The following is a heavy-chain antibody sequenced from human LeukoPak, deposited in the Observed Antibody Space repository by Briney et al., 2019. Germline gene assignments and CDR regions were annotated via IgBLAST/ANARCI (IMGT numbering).Heavy chain of an antibody. CDR3: ARGPLTGEHYHYYMDV. D-gene: IGHD7-27*01. CDR2: LSPNTGKT. CDR1: GYSFSTFD. J-gene: IGHJ6*03. Sequence: ASVKVSCKASGYSFSTFDINWVRQAPGQGLEWTGWLSPNTGKTGYAQKFQDRVTITGNSSISTVDMELSSLTSDDTAVYYCARGPLTGEHYHYYMDVWGKGTTVTVSS. V-gene: IGHV1-8*03.